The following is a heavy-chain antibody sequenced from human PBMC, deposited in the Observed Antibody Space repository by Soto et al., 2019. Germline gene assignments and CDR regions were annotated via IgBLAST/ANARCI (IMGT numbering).Heavy chain of an antibody. CDR1: GGSFSGYY. CDR2: INHSGST. Sequence: ETLSLTCAVYGGSFSGYYWSWIRQPPGKGLEWIGEINHSGSTNYNPSLKSRVTISVDTSKNQFSLKLSSVTAADTAVYYCARAQWLRGLIDYWGQGTLVTVSS. J-gene: IGHJ4*02. V-gene: IGHV4-34*01. D-gene: IGHD5-12*01. CDR3: ARAQWLRGLIDY.